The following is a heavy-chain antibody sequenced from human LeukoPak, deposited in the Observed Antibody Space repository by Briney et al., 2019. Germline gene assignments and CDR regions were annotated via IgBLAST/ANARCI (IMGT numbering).Heavy chain of an antibody. D-gene: IGHD4-17*01. J-gene: IGHJ4*02. CDR3: ARRGNDYGDYLGY. CDR2: IYPGDSDT. Sequence: GESLKISGKGLGYSFTNYWIACVRQMPGKSLEWMGIIYPGDSDTRYSPSFQGQVTISADKSISTAYLQWSSLEASDTAIYHCARRGNDYGDYLGYWGQGTLVTVSS. CDR1: GYSFTNYW. V-gene: IGHV5-51*01.